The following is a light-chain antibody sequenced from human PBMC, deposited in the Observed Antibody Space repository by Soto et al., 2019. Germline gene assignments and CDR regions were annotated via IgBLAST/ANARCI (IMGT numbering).Light chain of an antibody. Sequence: QSVLTQPRSVSGSPGQSVTISCTGTSSDVGGYDYVSWHQQHPGKAPKLMIYDVTKRPSGVPDRFSGSRSGNTASLTISGLQAEDDADYYCCSYAGTYTFYVFGTGTKVTVL. CDR1: SSDVGGYDY. CDR2: DVT. V-gene: IGLV2-11*01. CDR3: CSYAGTYTFYV. J-gene: IGLJ1*01.